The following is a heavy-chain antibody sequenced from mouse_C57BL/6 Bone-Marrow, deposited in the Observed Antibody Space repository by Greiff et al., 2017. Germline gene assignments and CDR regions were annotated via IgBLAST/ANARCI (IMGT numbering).Heavy chain of an antibody. V-gene: IGHV1-26*01. CDR2: INPNNGGT. CDR3: ARRGAYYIAY. J-gene: IGHJ3*01. Sequence: EVQLQQSGPELVKPGASVKISCKASGYTFTDYYMNWVKQSHGKSLEWIGDINPNNGGTSYNQKFKGKATLTVDKSSSTAYMELRSLTSEDSAVYYCARRGAYYIAYWGQGTLVTVSA. D-gene: IGHD2-12*01. CDR1: GYTFTDYY.